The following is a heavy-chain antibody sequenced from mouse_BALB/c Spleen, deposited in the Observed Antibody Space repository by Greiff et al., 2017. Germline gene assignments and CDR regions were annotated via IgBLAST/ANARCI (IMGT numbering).Heavy chain of an antibody. CDR1: GFTFSSFG. D-gene: IGHD1-1*01. CDR3: ARGGKITSFDY. Sequence: EVKLVESGGGLVQPGGSRKLSCAASGFTFSSFGMHWVRQAPEKGLEWVAYISSGSSTIYYADTVKGRFTISRDNPKNTLFLQMTSLRSEDTAMYYCARGGKITSFDYWGQGTTLTVSS. V-gene: IGHV5-17*02. CDR2: ISSGSSTI. J-gene: IGHJ2*01.